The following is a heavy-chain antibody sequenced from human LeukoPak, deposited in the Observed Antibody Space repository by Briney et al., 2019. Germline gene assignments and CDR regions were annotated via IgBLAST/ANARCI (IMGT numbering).Heavy chain of an antibody. V-gene: IGHV3-66*01. CDR3: ARIPKTMYFDY. J-gene: IGHJ4*02. CDR1: GFTVSSNY. Sequence: GGSLRLSCAASGFTVSSNYMSWVRQAPGKGLEWVSVIYSGGSTYYADSVKGRFTISRDNSKNTLHLQMNSLRAEDTAVYYCARIPKTMYFDYWGQGTLVTVSS. D-gene: IGHD3-10*02. CDR2: IYSGGST.